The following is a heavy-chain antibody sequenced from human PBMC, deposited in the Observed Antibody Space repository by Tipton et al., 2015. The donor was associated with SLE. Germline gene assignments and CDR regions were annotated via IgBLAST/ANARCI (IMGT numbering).Heavy chain of an antibody. CDR1: GGSISTSSHY. J-gene: IGHJ6*03. Sequence: TLSLTCSVSGGSISTSSHYWGWIRQPPGKGLEWIGYIYYSGTTYYNPSLKSRVTISVDTSKNQFSLRLSSVTAADTAMYYCARDLYDFWSGYTPSGAMDVWGKGTTVTVSS. CDR3: ARDLYDFWSGYTPSGAMDV. D-gene: IGHD3-3*01. V-gene: IGHV4-39*07. CDR2: IYYSGTT.